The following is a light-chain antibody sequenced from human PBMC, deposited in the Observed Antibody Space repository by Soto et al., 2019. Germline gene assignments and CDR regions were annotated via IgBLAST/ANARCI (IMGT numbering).Light chain of an antibody. CDR1: QGISSY. V-gene: IGKV1-12*01. Sequence: DIQLTQSPSFVSASVGDRVIITCRASQGISSYLAWYQQKPGKAPKLLIYDASSLESGVPSRFSGSGSGTDFTLAISSLQPEDSATYYCLQDINYPWTFGQGTKVDIK. J-gene: IGKJ1*01. CDR3: LQDINYPWT. CDR2: DAS.